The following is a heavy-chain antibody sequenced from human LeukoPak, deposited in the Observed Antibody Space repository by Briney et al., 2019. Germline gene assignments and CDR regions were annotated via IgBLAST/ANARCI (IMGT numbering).Heavy chain of an antibody. CDR2: ISGSGGST. V-gene: IGHV3-23*01. CDR3: AKLSPYCSSTNCRLLDY. J-gene: IGHJ4*02. D-gene: IGHD2-2*01. CDR1: GFTFSSYA. Sequence: GGSLRLSCAASGFTFSSYAMSWVCQAPGKGLEWVSAISGSGGSTYYADAVKGRFTISRDNSKNTLYLQMNSLRAEDSAVYYCAKLSPYCSSTNCRLLDYWGQGTLVTVSS.